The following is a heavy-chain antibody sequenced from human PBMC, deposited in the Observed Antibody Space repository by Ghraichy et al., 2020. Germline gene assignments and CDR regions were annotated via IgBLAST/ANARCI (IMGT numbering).Heavy chain of an antibody. CDR1: GGSFSDYY. Sequence: ETLSLTCAVHGGSFSDYYWNWIRQPPGKGLEWIGEINHSGSTNYNPSLKSRVTISVDTSKNQFSLKVSPVTAADTAVYYCARARGGVVVPAAMSGFGYYYGMDVWGQGTTVTVSS. V-gene: IGHV4-34*01. J-gene: IGHJ6*02. CDR2: INHSGST. D-gene: IGHD2-2*01. CDR3: ARARGGVVVPAAMSGFGYYYGMDV.